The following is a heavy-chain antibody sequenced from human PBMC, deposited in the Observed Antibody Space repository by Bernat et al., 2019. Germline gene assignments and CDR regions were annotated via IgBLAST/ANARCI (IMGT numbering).Heavy chain of an antibody. D-gene: IGHD6-19*01. V-gene: IGHV3-30*03. Sequence: QVQLVESGGGVVQPGRSLRLSCAASGFTFSNYGMHWVRQAPGKGLEWVAVISYDGSNKYYADSVKGRFTISRDNSKNTLYLQMNSLRAEDTAVYYWAGGTIPGYSSGLVGYWGQGTLVTVSS. J-gene: IGHJ4*02. CDR1: GFTFSNYG. CDR2: ISYDGSNK. CDR3: AGGTIPGYSSGLVGY.